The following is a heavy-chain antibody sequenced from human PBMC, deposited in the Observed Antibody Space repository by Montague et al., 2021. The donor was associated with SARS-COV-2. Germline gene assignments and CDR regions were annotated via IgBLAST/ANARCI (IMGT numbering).Heavy chain of an antibody. Sequence: SVKVSCKASGYTFTSYGISWVRQAPGHGLEWMGWISAYNGNTNYAQKLQGRVTMTTDTSTSTAYMELRSLRSDDTAVYYCARGFDYGDYPDAFDIWGQGTMVTVSS. CDR3: ARGFDYGDYPDAFDI. CDR1: GYTFTSYG. J-gene: IGHJ3*02. CDR2: ISAYNGNT. V-gene: IGHV1-18*01. D-gene: IGHD4-17*01.